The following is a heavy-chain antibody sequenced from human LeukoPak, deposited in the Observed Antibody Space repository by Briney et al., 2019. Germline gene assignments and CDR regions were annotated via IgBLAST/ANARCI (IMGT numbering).Heavy chain of an antibody. CDR2: SEGDDTAT. V-gene: IGHV3-74*03. Sequence: GGSLRLSCAASGFTFSSYAMSWVRQAPGKGLVWVSRSEGDDTATTYADSVKGRFTVSRDNAKNTVYLQMNSLRVEDTAVYYCAKLDWFDPWGQGTLVTVSP. J-gene: IGHJ5*02. CDR1: GFTFSSYA. D-gene: IGHD3-3*02. CDR3: AKLDWFDP.